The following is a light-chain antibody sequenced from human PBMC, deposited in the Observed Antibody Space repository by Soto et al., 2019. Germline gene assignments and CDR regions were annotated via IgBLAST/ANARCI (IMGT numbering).Light chain of an antibody. Sequence: QSALTQPPSASGSPGQSVTISCTGTSSDVGGYNYVSWYQQHPGKAPKLMIYEVSKRPSGVPDRFSGPKSGNTASLTVSGLQAEDEADYYCSSYAGSDYVFGTGTKLTVL. V-gene: IGLV2-8*01. J-gene: IGLJ1*01. CDR2: EVS. CDR1: SSDVGGYNY. CDR3: SSYAGSDYV.